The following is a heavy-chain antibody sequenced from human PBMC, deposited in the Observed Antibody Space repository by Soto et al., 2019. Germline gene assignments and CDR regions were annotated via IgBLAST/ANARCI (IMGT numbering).Heavy chain of an antibody. J-gene: IGHJ6*02. Sequence: QVQLVQSGAEVKKPGSSVKVSCKASGGTFSSYAISWVRQAPGQGLEWMGGIIPIFGTANYAQKFQGRVTITADESTSTAHMELSSLRSEDTAVYYCAIGGSSWYPASYGMDVWGQGTTVTVSS. CDR3: AIGGSSWYPASYGMDV. V-gene: IGHV1-69*01. D-gene: IGHD6-13*01. CDR2: IIPIFGTA. CDR1: GGTFSSYA.